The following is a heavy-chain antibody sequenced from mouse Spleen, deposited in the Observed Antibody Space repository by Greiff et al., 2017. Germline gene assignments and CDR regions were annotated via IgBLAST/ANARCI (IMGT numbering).Heavy chain of an antibody. CDR1: GYTFTDYE. CDR3: TGGSSSWFAY. D-gene: IGHD1-1*01. Sequence: QVQLKESGAELVRPGASVTLSCKASGYTFTDYEMHWVKQTPVHGLEWIGAIDPETGGTAYNQKFKGKAILTADKSSSTAYMELRSLTSEDSAVYYCTGGSSSWFAYWGQGTLVTVSA. V-gene: IGHV1-15*01. J-gene: IGHJ3*01. CDR2: IDPETGGT.